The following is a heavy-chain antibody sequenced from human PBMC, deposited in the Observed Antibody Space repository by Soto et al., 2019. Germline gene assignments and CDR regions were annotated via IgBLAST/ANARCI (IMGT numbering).Heavy chain of an antibody. D-gene: IGHD6-19*01. CDR2: ISYDGSNK. V-gene: IGHV3-30-3*01. CDR3: ASHTRHFTCGWYTYYM. CDR1: GFTFSSYA. J-gene: IGHJ6*03. Sequence: GGSLRLSCAASGFTFSSYAMHWVRQAPGKGLEWVAVISYDGSNKYYADSVKGRFTISRDNSKNTLYLQMNSLRAEDTAVYYSASHTRHFTCGWYTYYM.